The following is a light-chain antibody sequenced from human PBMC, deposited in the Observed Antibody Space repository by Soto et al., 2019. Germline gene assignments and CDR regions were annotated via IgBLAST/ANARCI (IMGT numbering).Light chain of an antibody. V-gene: IGLV2-23*02. Sequence: QSALTQPASVSGSPGQSITISCTGTSSDVGSYNLVSWYQQHPGRAPKLMIYEVSKRPSGVSNRFSGSKSGNTASLTISGLQAEDEADYYCCSYAGSSTRYVFGTRTKLTVL. CDR1: SSDVGSYNL. J-gene: IGLJ1*01. CDR2: EVS. CDR3: CSYAGSSTRYV.